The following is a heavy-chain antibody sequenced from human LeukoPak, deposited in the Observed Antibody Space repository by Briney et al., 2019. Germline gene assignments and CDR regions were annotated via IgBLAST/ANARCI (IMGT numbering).Heavy chain of an antibody. D-gene: IGHD2-2*01. CDR2: FDPEDGET. Sequence: GASVKVSCKVSGYTLTELSMHWVRQAPGKGLEWMGGFDPEDGETIYAQKFQGRVTMTEDTSTDTAYMELSSPRSEDTAVYYCATDLWGPAAMDEDAFDIWDQGTMVTVSS. CDR3: ATDLWGPAAMDEDAFDI. CDR1: GYTLTELS. V-gene: IGHV1-24*01. J-gene: IGHJ3*02.